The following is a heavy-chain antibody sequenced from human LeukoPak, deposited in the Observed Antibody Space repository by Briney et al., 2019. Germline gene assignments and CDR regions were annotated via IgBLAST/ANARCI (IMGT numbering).Heavy chain of an antibody. J-gene: IGHJ2*01. Sequence: ASVTVSFTASGYTFTVYYMHWVRQAPGQGLEWMGIINPSGGSTSYAQKFQGRVTMTRDMSTSTVYMELSSLRSEDTAVYYCARVGNPYWYLDLWGRGTLVTVSS. CDR2: INPSGGST. CDR3: ARVGNPYWYLDL. CDR1: GYTFTVYY. V-gene: IGHV1-46*01.